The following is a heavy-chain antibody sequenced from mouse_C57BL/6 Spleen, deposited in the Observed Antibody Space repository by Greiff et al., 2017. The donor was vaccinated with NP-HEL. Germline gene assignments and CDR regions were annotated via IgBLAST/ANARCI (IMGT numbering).Heavy chain of an antibody. J-gene: IGHJ2*01. V-gene: IGHV5-6*01. CDR3: ARPIYDGYSYYFDY. CDR2: ISSGGSYT. CDR1: GFTFSSYG. Sequence: EVQLVESGGDLVKPGGSLKLSCAASGFTFSSYGMSWVRQTPDKRLEWVATISSGGSYTYYPDSVKGRFTLSRDNAKNTLYLQMISLKSEDTAMYYCARPIYDGYSYYFDYWGQGTTLTVSS. D-gene: IGHD2-3*01.